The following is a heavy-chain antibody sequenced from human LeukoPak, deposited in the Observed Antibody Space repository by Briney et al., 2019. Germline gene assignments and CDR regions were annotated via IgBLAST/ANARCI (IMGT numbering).Heavy chain of an antibody. J-gene: IGHJ4*02. D-gene: IGHD2-21*02. CDR1: GGSISSYY. V-gene: IGHV4-59*08. Sequence: SETLSLTCSVSGGSISSYYWSWIRQPPGKGLEWIGYISYSGSTNYSPSLKIRVTISLETSKNQFYLTLSLVTAAATAVYDCAAGRGGCGGDCYYYFDYSGQGTLVTASS. CDR3: AAGRGGCGGDCYYYFDY. CDR2: ISYSGST.